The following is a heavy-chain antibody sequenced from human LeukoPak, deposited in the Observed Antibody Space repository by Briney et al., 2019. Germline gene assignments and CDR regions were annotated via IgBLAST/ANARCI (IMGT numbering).Heavy chain of an antibody. CDR1: GYTFTSYG. Sequence: ASLKVSCKASGYTFTSYGINWVRQAPGQGLEWMGGIIPIFGTANYAQKFQGRVTITTDESTSTAYMELSSLRSEDTAVYYCARDNVNTAMAGWVDNWFDPWGQGTLVTVSS. CDR3: ARDNVNTAMAGWVDNWFDP. J-gene: IGHJ5*02. D-gene: IGHD5-18*01. V-gene: IGHV1-69*05. CDR2: IIPIFGTA.